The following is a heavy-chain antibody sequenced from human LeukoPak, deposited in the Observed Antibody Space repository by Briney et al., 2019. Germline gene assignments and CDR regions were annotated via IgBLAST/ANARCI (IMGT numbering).Heavy chain of an antibody. CDR3: ARGDIVATIDFDY. CDR1: GFTFSSYA. Sequence: PGGSLRLSCAASGFTFSSYAMSWVRQAPGKGLEWVSAISGSGGSTYYADSVKGRFTISRDNSKNTLYLQMSSLRAEDTAVYYCARGDIVATIDFDYWGQGTLVTVSS. V-gene: IGHV3-23*01. D-gene: IGHD5-12*01. J-gene: IGHJ4*02. CDR2: ISGSGGST.